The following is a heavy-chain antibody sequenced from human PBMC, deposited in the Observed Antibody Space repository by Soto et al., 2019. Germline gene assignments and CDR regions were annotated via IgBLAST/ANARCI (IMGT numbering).Heavy chain of an antibody. D-gene: IGHD5-18*01. CDR1: GGSISSGGYY. V-gene: IGHV4-31*03. J-gene: IGHJ4*02. CDR2: IYYSGST. CDR3: ARKPDTAMVGGGYYFDY. Sequence: QVQLQESGPGLVKPSQTLSLTCTVSGGSISSGGYYWSWIRQHPGKGLKWIGYIYYSGSTYYNTSIKSRVTISVDTSNNQFSLKLSSVTAADTAVYYCARKPDTAMVGGGYYFDYWGQGTLVTVSS.